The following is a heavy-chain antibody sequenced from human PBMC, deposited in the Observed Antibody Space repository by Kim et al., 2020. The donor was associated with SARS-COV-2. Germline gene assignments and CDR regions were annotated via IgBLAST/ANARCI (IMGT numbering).Heavy chain of an antibody. Sequence: GGSLRLSCAASGFPFGSYYMSWFRQPPGKGLEWVSYINGGGHADAIHYAASVRGRFTISRDNAKNSLYLQMDSLRAEDTALYYCAGGRDGLNHDWYFDLWGRATLVVVSS. CDR2: INGGGHADAI. CDR3: AGGRDGLNHDWYFDL. CDR1: GFPFGSYY. J-gene: IGHJ2*01. V-gene: IGHV3-11*01.